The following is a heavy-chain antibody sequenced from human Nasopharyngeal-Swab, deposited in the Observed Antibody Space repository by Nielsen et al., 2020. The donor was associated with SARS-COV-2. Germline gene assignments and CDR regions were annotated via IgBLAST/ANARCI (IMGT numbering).Heavy chain of an antibody. Sequence: GGSLRLSCAASGFTISNYGMNWVRQAPGKGLEWVAVIWYDGSNKYYADSVKGRFTISRDNSKNTLYLQMNSLRAEDTAVYYCARDYCSSTSCYDYWGQGTLVTVSS. CDR3: ARDYCSSTSCYDY. CDR1: GFTISNYG. CDR2: IWYDGSNK. J-gene: IGHJ4*02. D-gene: IGHD2-2*01. V-gene: IGHV3-33*08.